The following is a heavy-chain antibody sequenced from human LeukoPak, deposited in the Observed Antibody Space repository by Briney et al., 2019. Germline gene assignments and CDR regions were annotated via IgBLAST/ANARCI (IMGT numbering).Heavy chain of an antibody. Sequence: GGSLRLSCAASGFTFSSYSMNWVRQAPGKGLEWVSYISSGGSTIYYADSVRGRFTISRDTAKNSLCLEMNSLRDEDTAMYYCVRGDQQASEPAFDYWGQGTLVTVSS. CDR3: VRGDQQASEPAFDY. D-gene: IGHD1-14*01. V-gene: IGHV3-48*02. J-gene: IGHJ4*02. CDR2: ISSGGSTI. CDR1: GFTFSSYS.